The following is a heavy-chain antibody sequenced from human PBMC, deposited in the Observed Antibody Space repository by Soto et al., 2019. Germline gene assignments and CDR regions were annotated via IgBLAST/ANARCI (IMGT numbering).Heavy chain of an antibody. CDR2: IYWDDSK. D-gene: IGHD3-16*01. CDR3: AHQGGGDRILDY. CDR1: GFSLSTSGVG. J-gene: IGHJ4*02. Sequence: QITLKESGPTLVKPTQTLTLTCTFSGFSLSTSGVGVGWIRQPPGKALEWLALIYWDDSKHYSPSLKSRLTTTKYPSKNQVVLTMNNMDPVDTATYYCAHQGGGDRILDYWGQGTLVTVSS. V-gene: IGHV2-5*02.